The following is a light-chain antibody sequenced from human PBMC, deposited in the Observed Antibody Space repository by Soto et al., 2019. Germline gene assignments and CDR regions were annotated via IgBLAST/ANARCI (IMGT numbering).Light chain of an antibody. CDR1: QSVSSN. V-gene: IGKV3-15*01. Sequence: EIVMTQSPATLSVSPGERTTLSCRASQSVSSNLAWYQQKPGQAPRRLIYGASTRATGIPARFSGSGSGTEFTLTISSLQSEDFAVYYCPQYNNWPPWTFGLGTKVEIK. J-gene: IGKJ1*01. CDR3: PQYNNWPPWT. CDR2: GAS.